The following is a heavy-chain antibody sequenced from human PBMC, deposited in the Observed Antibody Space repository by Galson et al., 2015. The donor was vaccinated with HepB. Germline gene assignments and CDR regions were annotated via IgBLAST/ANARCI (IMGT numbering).Heavy chain of an antibody. Sequence: SVKVSCKASGGTFSSYAISWVRQAPGQGLEWMGGIIPILGIANYAQKFQGRVTITADKSTSTAYMELSSLRSEDTAVYYCARDTTRTHCSSTSCYAHFDYWGQGTLVTVSS. J-gene: IGHJ4*02. CDR1: GGTFSSYA. CDR3: ARDTTRTHCSSTSCYAHFDY. V-gene: IGHV1-69*10. CDR2: IIPILGIA. D-gene: IGHD2-2*01.